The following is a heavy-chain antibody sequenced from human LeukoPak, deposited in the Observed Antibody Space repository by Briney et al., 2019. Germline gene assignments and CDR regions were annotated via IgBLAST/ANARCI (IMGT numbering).Heavy chain of an antibody. V-gene: IGHV3-15*01. Sequence: GGSLRLSCAASGFTFSDAWMSWVRQAPGKGLEWVGRIKSKTDAGTTDYAAPVEGRFTISRDDSKNTLYLQMNSLKTEDTAVYYCTEGVATVSIFDYWGQGTLVTVSS. CDR1: GFTFSDAW. CDR2: IKSKTDAGTT. J-gene: IGHJ4*02. CDR3: TEGVATVSIFDY. D-gene: IGHD5-12*01.